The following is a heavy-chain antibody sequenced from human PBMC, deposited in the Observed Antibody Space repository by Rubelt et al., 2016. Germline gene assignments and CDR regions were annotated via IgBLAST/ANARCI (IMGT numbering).Heavy chain of an antibody. Sequence: GFGGGLVQPGGSLRLSCAASGFSFSRHGINWVRQVPGKGLEWVANIKQDGSEKYYVDSVKGRFTISRDNAKNSLYLDMNSLRAEDTALYYCAREGGAGYSLDSWGQGTLVAVSS. CDR2: IKQDGSEK. J-gene: IGHJ4*02. V-gene: IGHV3-7*03. CDR3: AREGGAGYSLDS. D-gene: IGHD3-9*01. CDR1: GFSFSRHG.